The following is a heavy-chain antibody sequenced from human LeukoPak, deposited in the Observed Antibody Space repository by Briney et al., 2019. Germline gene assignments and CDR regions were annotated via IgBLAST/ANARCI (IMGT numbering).Heavy chain of an antibody. D-gene: IGHD3-10*01. CDR1: GWSFSKAW. CDR2: IKSKTEGGTT. Sequence: GWALRLSCALSGWSFSKAWMSWVGQAPGEGREWAGRIKSKTEGGTTEYGAHVKGRFTNSRDDSNNTLYQQMNSLKTEDTAVYYCTTDPLGPVVTYYGGGFDYWGQGTLVTVSS. CDR3: TTDPLGPVVTYYGGGFDY. J-gene: IGHJ4*02. V-gene: IGHV3-15*01.